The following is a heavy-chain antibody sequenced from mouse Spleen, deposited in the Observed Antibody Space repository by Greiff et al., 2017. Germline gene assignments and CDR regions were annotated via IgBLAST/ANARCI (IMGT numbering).Heavy chain of an antibody. CDR3: ARVWDRYFDY. CDR1: GYTFTDHY. Sequence: EVQLQQSGPELVKPGASVKISCKASGYTFTDHYMNWVKQSHGKSLEWIGDINPNNGGTSYKQKYKGKATLTVDKSSSTAYMELRSLTSEDSAVYYCARVWDRYFDYWGQGTTLTVSS. J-gene: IGHJ2*01. V-gene: IGHV1-26*01. D-gene: IGHD4-1*01. CDR2: INPNNGGT.